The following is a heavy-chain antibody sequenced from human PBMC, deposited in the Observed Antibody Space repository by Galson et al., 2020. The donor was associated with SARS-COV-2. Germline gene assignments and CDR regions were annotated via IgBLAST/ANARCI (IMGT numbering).Heavy chain of an antibody. CDR1: GFTFSNYA. CDR2: ISYDGNIK. CDR3: ARAALNSDWSVGEYLDY. V-gene: IGHV3-30*04. D-gene: IGHD3-10*01. Sequence: GESLKISCAASGFTFSNYAMHWVRQAPGKGLEWVAVISYDGNIKYYADSVKGRFTISRDLSKNTLYLQMNSLRVEDTAVYFCARAALNSDWSVGEYLDYWGQGTLVTVSS. J-gene: IGHJ4*02.